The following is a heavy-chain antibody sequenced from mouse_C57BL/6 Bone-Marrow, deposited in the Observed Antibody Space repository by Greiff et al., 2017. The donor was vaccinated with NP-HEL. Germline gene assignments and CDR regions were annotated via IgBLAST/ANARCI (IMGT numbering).Heavy chain of an antibody. J-gene: IGHJ3*01. CDR2: ISSGGSYT. CDR1: GFTFSSYG. Sequence: DVKLVESGGDLVKPGGSLKLSCAASGFTFSSYGMFWVRQTPEKRLGWGVTISSGGSYTYYPDSVKGRFTISRDNAKNTLYLQMSSLKSEDTAMYYCARLSIYPRNWFAYWGQGTLVTVSA. V-gene: IGHV5-6*02. D-gene: IGHD2-3*01. CDR3: ARLSIYPRNWFAY.